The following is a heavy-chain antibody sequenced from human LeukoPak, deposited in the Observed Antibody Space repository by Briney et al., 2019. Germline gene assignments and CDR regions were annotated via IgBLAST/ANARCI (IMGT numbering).Heavy chain of an antibody. Sequence: SETLSLTCAVSGDSVKSYYWNWIRQPPGRGLEWIGFMYFSGSTNYSPSLKSRVTISVDTSKNQFSLKLSSVTAADTAVYYCARRKRGMGSGSYSFDYWGQGTLVTVSS. D-gene: IGHD3-10*01. CDR1: GDSVKSYY. V-gene: IGHV4-59*02. CDR3: ARRKRGMGSGSYSFDY. J-gene: IGHJ4*02. CDR2: MYFSGST.